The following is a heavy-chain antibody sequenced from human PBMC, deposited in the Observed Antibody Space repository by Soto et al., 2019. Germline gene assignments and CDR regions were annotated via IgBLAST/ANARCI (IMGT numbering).Heavy chain of an antibody. V-gene: IGHV4-59*01. Sequence: QVQLQESGPGLVKPSETLSLTCTVSGGTISRYYWSWIRQPPGKGLELIGYLYNTGSTVYNPSFKSRVTISVDTSKNPFSLKLNSVTAADTAVYYCARDLWGYCGTDCYPLDVWGQGTTVTVSS. CDR1: GGTISRYY. CDR3: ARDLWGYCGTDCYPLDV. J-gene: IGHJ6*02. CDR2: LYNTGST. D-gene: IGHD2-21*02.